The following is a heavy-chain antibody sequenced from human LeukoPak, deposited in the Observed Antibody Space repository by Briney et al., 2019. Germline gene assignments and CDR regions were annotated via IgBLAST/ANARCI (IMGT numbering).Heavy chain of an antibody. V-gene: IGHV3-30*02. Sequence: GGSLRLSCAASGFTFSNYNMNWVRQAPGKGLDWVAFIRYDGRNKYYADSVKGRFTISRDNSKNTLYLQMNSLRAEDTAVYYCASPPYGDSDVGPLDYWGQGTLVTVSS. D-gene: IGHD4-17*01. J-gene: IGHJ4*02. CDR2: IRYDGRNK. CDR1: GFTFSNYN. CDR3: ASPPYGDSDVGPLDY.